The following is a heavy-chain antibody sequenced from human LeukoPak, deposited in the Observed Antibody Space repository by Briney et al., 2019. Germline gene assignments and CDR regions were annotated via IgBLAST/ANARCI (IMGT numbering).Heavy chain of an antibody. V-gene: IGHV4-59*01. Sequence: SETLSLTCTVSGGSISSYYWSWIRQSPEKGLEWIGYMYYSGSTNYNPSLKSRVTMSGDTSKNQFSLRLSSVTAADTAVYYCARTYSGPYSGYFEYWGQGALVTVSS. CDR2: MYYSGST. J-gene: IGHJ4*02. CDR1: GGSISSYY. CDR3: ARTYSGPYSGYFEY. D-gene: IGHD1-26*01.